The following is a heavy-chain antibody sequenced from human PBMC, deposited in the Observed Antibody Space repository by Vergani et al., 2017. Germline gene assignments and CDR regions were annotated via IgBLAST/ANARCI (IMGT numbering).Heavy chain of an antibody. V-gene: IGHV4-59*01. CDR1: GGSISTFY. CDR3: ARAGSGYDYWFDP. D-gene: IGHD5-12*01. J-gene: IGHJ5*02. Sequence: QVQLQESGPGLVKPSETLSLSCIISGGSISTFYWSWIRQPPGKGLEWIGYVFHSGSTNYSPSLKSRVTISLDTSKSQFSLRLTSVTAADTAVYYCARAGSGYDYWFDPWGQGTLVTVSS. CDR2: VFHSGST.